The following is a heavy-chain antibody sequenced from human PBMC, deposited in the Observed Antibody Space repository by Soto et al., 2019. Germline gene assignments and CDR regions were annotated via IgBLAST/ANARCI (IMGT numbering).Heavy chain of an antibody. J-gene: IGHJ6*02. CDR3: ARDRTNGIYYCGMDV. D-gene: IGHD2-8*01. CDR1: GFTFSSYS. V-gene: IGHV3-21*01. Sequence: GGSLSLSCAASGFTFSSYSMNWVRQAPGKGLEWVSSISSSSSYIYYADSVKGRFTISRDNAKNSLYLQMNSLRAEDTAVYYCARDRTNGIYYCGMDVWGQGTTVTVSS. CDR2: ISSSSSYI.